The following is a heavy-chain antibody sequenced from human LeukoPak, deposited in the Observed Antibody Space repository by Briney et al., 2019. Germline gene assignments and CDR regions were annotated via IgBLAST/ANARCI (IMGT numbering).Heavy chain of an antibody. D-gene: IGHD5-18*01. J-gene: IGHJ4*02. CDR2: FYYSGST. Sequence: PSETLSLTCAVSGGAISSYYWSWIRQPPGKRLEWIGFFYYSGSTNYNPSLKSRVTISVDTSKNHFSLKLSSVTAADTAVYYCAGGPGGYSYGYYFDYWGQGTLVTVSS. V-gene: IGHV4-59*12. CDR3: AGGPGGYSYGYYFDY. CDR1: GGAISSYY.